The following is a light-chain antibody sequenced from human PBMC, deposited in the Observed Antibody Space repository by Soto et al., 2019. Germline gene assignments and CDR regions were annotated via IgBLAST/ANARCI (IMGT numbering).Light chain of an antibody. J-gene: IGLJ3*02. CDR1: SSNIGNNY. V-gene: IGLV1-51*01. CDR3: AAWDDSLSGWV. CDR2: DNN. Sequence: QSVLTQPPSVSAAPGQKVTISCSGSSSNIGNNYVSWYQQLPGTAPKLLIYDNNKRPSGIPDRFSGAKSGTSASLSISGLRSEDEADYHCAAWDDSLSGWVFGGGTKVTVL.